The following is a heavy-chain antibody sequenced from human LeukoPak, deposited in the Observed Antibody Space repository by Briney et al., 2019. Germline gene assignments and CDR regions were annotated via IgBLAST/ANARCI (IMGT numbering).Heavy chain of an antibody. CDR2: ISSSSSYI. CDR1: GFSFSSYS. D-gene: IGHD3-22*01. J-gene: IGHJ1*01. CDR3: ATYSSLNRREFQY. Sequence: GGSLRLSCAASGFSFSSYSMNWVRQAPGKGLEGVSSISSSSSYIYYADSVKGRFTISRDNAKNSLYLQMNSLRAEDTAVYYCATYSSLNRREFQYWGQGTLLTVSS. V-gene: IGHV3-21*01.